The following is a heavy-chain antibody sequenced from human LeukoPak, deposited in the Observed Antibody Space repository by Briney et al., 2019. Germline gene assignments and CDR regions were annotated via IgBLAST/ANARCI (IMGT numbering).Heavy chain of an antibody. CDR2: ISWNSGSI. V-gene: IGHV3-9*01. CDR3: AKGGSSGYYYDIDY. D-gene: IGHD3-22*01. J-gene: IGHJ4*02. CDR1: GFTFDDYA. Sequence: GRSLRLSCAASGFTFDDYAMHWVRQAPGKGLEWVSGISWNSGSIGYADSVKGRLTISRDNAKNSLYLQMNSLRAEDTALYYCAKGGSSGYYYDIDYWGQGTLVTVSS.